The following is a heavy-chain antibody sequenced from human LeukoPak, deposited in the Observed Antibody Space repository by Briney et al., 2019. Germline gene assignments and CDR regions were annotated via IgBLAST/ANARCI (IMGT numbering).Heavy chain of an antibody. V-gene: IGHV4-61*01. J-gene: IGHJ4*02. D-gene: IGHD3-22*01. Sequence: SETLSLTCTVSGGSVSSGTYYWSWIRQPPGKGLEWIAFMSYSGNTNYSPSLKSRVTISVDTSKNQFSLRLSSVTAADTAVYYCARVHSYDSSGYYYYFDYWGQGTLVTVSS. CDR2: MSYSGNT. CDR1: GGSVSSGTYY. CDR3: ARVHSYDSSGYYYYFDY.